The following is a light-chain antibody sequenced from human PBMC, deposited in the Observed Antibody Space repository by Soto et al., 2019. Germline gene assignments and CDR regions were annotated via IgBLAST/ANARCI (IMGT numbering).Light chain of an antibody. CDR1: QSLSTNS. V-gene: IGKV3-20*01. CDR3: QQYDSPPWT. Sequence: EIVLTQSPGTLSLSPGERAALSCRASQSLSTNSLAWYQQKPGHGPRLLIYGAYRRATGIPDRFSASESGTDFTLTISSLEHEAVAVYFCQQYDSPPWTFGQGTRVESK. CDR2: GAY. J-gene: IGKJ1*01.